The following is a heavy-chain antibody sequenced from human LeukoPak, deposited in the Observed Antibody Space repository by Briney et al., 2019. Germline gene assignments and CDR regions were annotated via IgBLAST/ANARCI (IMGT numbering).Heavy chain of an antibody. CDR1: EFIFSSFG. CDR3: ARSGAGGWSVFDS. CDR2: IGSGGTT. V-gene: IGHV3-23*01. J-gene: IGHJ4*02. D-gene: IGHD6-19*01. Sequence: GGSLRLSCEASEFIFSSFGMSWVRQAPGKGLEWVSVIGSGGTTYYADSVKGRFTISRDNSKNTLYLQMNILRAEDAAVYYCARSGAGGWSVFDSWGQGTLVTVSS.